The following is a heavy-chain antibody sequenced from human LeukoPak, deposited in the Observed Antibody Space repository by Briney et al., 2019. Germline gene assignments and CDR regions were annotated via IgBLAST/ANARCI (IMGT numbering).Heavy chain of an antibody. V-gene: IGHV3-23*01. J-gene: IGHJ4*02. CDR2: ISGSGGNT. CDR1: GFTFSNYA. Sequence: GGSLRLSCAASGFTFSNYAMNWVRQAPGKGLEWVSAISGSGGNTYYSDSVKGRFTISRDNSRNTLYLQMNSLRAEDTAIYYCAKGPMGRGFDYWGQGTLVTVSS. CDR3: AKGPMGRGFDY. D-gene: IGHD3-10*01.